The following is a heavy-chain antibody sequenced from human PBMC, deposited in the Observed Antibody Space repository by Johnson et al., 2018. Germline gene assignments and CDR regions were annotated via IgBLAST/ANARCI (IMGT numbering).Heavy chain of an antibody. D-gene: IGHD3-10*01. V-gene: IGHV5-51*01. CDR2: IYPGDSDT. J-gene: IGHJ3*02. CDR1: GYSFTSYW. CDR3: ARSTGDLAGHAFDI. Sequence: VQLVQSGAEVKKXGESXKIXCKGSGYSFTSYWIGWVRQMPGNGLEWMGIIYPGDSDTRYSPAFQGQVTFSADRSSRTAYLQWSSLKAPDTALYYCARSTGDLAGHAFDIWGQGTLVSVSS.